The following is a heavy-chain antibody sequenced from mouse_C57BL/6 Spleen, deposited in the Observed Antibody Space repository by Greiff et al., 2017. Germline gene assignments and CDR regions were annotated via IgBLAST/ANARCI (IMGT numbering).Heavy chain of an antibody. V-gene: IGHV1-39*01. J-gene: IGHJ2*01. D-gene: IGHD3-2*02. Sequence: VQLQQSGPELVKPGASVKISCKASGYSFTDYNMNWVKQSNGQSLEWIGVINPNDGTTSYNQKFKGKATLTVDQSSSTAYMQLNSLTSEDSAVYYCSTAQATRGFFDYWGQGTTLTVSS. CDR3: STAQATRGFFDY. CDR1: GYSFTDYN. CDR2: INPNDGTT.